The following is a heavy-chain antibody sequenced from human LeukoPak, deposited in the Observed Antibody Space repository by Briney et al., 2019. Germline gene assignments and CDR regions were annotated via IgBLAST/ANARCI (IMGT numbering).Heavy chain of an antibody. CDR3: ARVESSPPDY. D-gene: IGHD6-6*01. Sequence: GASLKISCKGSGYSFTNYWIGWVRQMPGKGLEWMGIIYPGDSDTRYSPSFQGQVTISADKSISTAYLQWGSLRASDTAMYYCARVESSPPDYWGQGTLVTVSS. V-gene: IGHV5-51*01. J-gene: IGHJ4*02. CDR1: GYSFTNYW. CDR2: IYPGDSDT.